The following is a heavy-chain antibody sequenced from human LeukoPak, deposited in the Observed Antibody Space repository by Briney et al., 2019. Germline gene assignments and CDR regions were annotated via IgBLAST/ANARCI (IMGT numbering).Heavy chain of an antibody. J-gene: IGHJ6*02. CDR3: AGDGFPTMITFGGPNYGMDV. D-gene: IGHD3-16*01. V-gene: IGHV3-23*01. CDR2: ISGSGGST. Sequence: GGSLRLSCAASGFTFSSYAMSWVRQAPGKGLEWVSAISGSGGSTYYADSVKGRFTISRDNSKNTLYLQMGSLRAEDMAVYYCAGDGFPTMITFGGPNYGMDVWGQGTTVTVSS. CDR1: GFTFSSYA.